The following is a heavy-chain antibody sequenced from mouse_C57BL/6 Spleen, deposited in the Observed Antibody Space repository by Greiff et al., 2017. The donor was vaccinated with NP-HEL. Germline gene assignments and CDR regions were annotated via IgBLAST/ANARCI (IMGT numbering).Heavy chain of an antibody. CDR1: GFNIKDYY. CDR3: TTHFITTVVATGDYAMDY. V-gene: IGHV14-1*01. D-gene: IGHD1-1*01. CDR2: IDPEDGDT. J-gene: IGHJ4*01. Sequence: EVQLQQSGAELVRPGASVKLSCTASGFNIKDYYMHWVKQRPEQGLEWIGRIDPEDGDTEYAPKFQGKATMTADTSSNTAYLQLSSLTSEDTAVYYCTTHFITTVVATGDYAMDYWGQGTSVTVSS.